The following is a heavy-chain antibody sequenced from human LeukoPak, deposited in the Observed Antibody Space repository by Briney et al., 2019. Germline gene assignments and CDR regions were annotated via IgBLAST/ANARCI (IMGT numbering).Heavy chain of an antibody. Sequence: SQTLSLTCTVSGGSLSSGGYYCSWIRQLPGKGLEWIGYIHYSVTYYNPSLKSRVTISVDTSKNQFSLNLTSVTAADTAVYYCARDGLTTFDYWGQGTLVTVSS. CDR2: IHYSVT. J-gene: IGHJ4*02. D-gene: IGHD4-11*01. CDR3: ARDGLTTFDY. CDR1: GGSLSSGGYY. V-gene: IGHV4-31*03.